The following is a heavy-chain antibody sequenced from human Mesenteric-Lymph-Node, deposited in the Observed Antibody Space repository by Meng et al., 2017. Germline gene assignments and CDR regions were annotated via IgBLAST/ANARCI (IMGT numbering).Heavy chain of an antibody. V-gene: IGHV7-4-1*02. CDR3: ARGGNFDP. J-gene: IGHJ5*02. Sequence: QVQLLQSGSELKKPGASVKVSCKASGYTFSTYTINWVRQAHGRGLEWMGRISTNTGTPTYTQGFTGRFVFSLDTSVSTAYLQISSLKAEDTAVYYCARGGNFDPWGQGTLVTVSS. CDR2: ISTNTGTP. D-gene: IGHD2/OR15-2a*01. CDR1: GYTFSTYT.